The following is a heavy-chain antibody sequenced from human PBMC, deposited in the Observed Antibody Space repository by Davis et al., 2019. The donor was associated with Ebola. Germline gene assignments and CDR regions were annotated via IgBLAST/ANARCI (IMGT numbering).Heavy chain of an antibody. Sequence: ASVKVSCKASGYTFTSYGISWVRQAPGQGLEWMGWISAYNGNTNYAQKLQGRVTMTTDTSTSTAYMELRSLRSDDTAVYYCARDLQEYLGIFGGDAFDIWGQGTMVTVSS. CDR3: ARDLQEYLGIFGGDAFDI. D-gene: IGHD3-3*01. J-gene: IGHJ3*02. CDR2: ISAYNGNT. V-gene: IGHV1-18*04. CDR1: GYTFTSYG.